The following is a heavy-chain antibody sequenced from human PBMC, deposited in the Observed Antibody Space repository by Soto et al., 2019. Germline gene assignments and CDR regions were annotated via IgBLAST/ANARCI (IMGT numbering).Heavy chain of an antibody. D-gene: IGHD3-10*01. J-gene: IGHJ3*02. CDR3: AGRWDDYYGSGSYYAAYDAFDI. CDR1: GGSISSYY. CDR2: IYTSGST. Sequence: PSETLSLTCTVSGGSISSYYWSWIRQPAGKGLEWIGRIYTSGSTNHNPSLKSRVTMSVDTSKNQFSLKLSSVTAADTAVYYCAGRWDDYYGSGSYYAAYDAFDIWGQGTMVTVSS. V-gene: IGHV4-4*07.